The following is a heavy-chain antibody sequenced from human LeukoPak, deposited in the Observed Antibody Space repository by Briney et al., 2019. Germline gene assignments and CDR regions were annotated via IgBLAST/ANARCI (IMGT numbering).Heavy chain of an antibody. D-gene: IGHD4-17*01. CDR2: ISAYNGNT. Sequence: ASVKVSCKASGYTFTSYGISWVRQAPGQGLEWMGWISAYNGNTNYAQKLQGRVTMTTDTSTSTAYMELRSLRSDDTAVYYCARTTVTKLMWGYWFDPWGQGTLVTFS. J-gene: IGHJ5*02. CDR1: GYTFTSYG. CDR3: ARTTVTKLMWGYWFDP. V-gene: IGHV1-18*01.